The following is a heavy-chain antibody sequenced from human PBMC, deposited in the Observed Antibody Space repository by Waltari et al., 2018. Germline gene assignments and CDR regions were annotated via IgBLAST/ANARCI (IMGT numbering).Heavy chain of an antibody. CDR2: ISAYNGNT. CDR3: ARGRAAAGRHDAAGNWFDP. V-gene: IGHV1-18*04. CDR1: GYTFTSYG. D-gene: IGHD6-13*01. J-gene: IGHJ5*02. Sequence: QVQLVQSGAEVKKPGASVKVSCKASGYTFTSYGISWVRQAPGQGLEWMGWISAYNGNTNYAQKLQGRVTMTTDTSTSTAYMELRSLRSDDTAVYYCARGRAAAGRHDAAGNWFDPWGQGTLVTVSS.